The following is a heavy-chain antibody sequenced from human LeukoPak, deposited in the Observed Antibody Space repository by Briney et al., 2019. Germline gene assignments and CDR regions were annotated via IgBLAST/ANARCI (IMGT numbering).Heavy chain of an antibody. D-gene: IGHD2-21*02. V-gene: IGHV3-21*01. CDR2: ISSSSSYI. Sequence: PGGSLRLSCAASGFTFSSYSMNWVRQAPGKGLKWVSSISSSSSYIYYADSVKGRFTISRDNSKNTLYLQMNSLRAEDTAVYYCARDRDIVVVTDPHYWGQGTLVTVSS. J-gene: IGHJ4*02. CDR3: ARDRDIVVVTDPHY. CDR1: GFTFSSYS.